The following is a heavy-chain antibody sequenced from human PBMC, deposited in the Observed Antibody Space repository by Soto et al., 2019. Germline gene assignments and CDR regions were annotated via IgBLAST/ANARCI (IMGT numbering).Heavy chain of an antibody. CDR3: ERGDDFWSGYWRYFDY. J-gene: IGHJ4*02. CDR2: IYSGGST. Sequence: EVQLVESGGGLVQPGGSLRLSCAASGFTVSSNYMSWVRQAPGKGLEWVSVIYSGGSTYYADSVKGRFTISRDNSKNTLYLQMNSLRAEDTAVYYCERGDDFWSGYWRYFDYWGQGTLVTVSS. D-gene: IGHD3-3*01. CDR1: GFTVSSNY. V-gene: IGHV3-66*01.